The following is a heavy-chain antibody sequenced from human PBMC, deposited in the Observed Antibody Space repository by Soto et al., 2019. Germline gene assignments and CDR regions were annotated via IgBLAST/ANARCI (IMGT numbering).Heavy chain of an antibody. CDR1: GYTFTSYG. V-gene: IGHV1-18*01. CDR3: ARVQSSSWYGAYYYYGMDV. CDR2: ISAYNGST. J-gene: IGHJ6*02. Sequence: ASVKVSCKASGYTFTSYGISWVRQAPGQGLEWMGWISAYNGSTNYAQKLQGRVTMTTDTSTSTAYMELRSLRSDDTAVYYCARVQSSSWYGAYYYYGMDVWGQGTTVTSP. D-gene: IGHD6-13*01.